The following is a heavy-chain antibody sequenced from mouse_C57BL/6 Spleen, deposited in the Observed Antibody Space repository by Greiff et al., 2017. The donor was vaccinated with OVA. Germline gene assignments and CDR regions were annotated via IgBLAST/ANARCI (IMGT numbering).Heavy chain of an antibody. Sequence: VQLQQSGPELVKPGASVKISCKASGYSFTGYYMNWVKQSPEKSLEWIGEINPSTGGTTYNQKFKAKDTLTVDKSSSTAYMQLKSLTSEDSAVDYCARYFPYFDYWGQGTTLTVSS. J-gene: IGHJ2*01. CDR1: GYSFTGYY. CDR3: ARYFPYFDY. CDR2: INPSTGGT. V-gene: IGHV1-42*01.